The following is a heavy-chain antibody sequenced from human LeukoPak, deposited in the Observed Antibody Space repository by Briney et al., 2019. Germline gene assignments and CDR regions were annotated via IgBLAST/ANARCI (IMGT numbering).Heavy chain of an antibody. D-gene: IGHD3-3*01. CDR2: ISSSSSTI. CDR3: AFGAVPDAFDI. Sequence: GGSLRLSCAASGFTFSSYSMNWVRQAPGKGLEWVSSISSSSSTIYYADSVKGRFTISRDNAKNSLYLQMNSLRAEDTAVYYCAFGAVPDAFDIWGQGTMVTVSS. J-gene: IGHJ3*02. CDR1: GFTFSSYS. V-gene: IGHV3-48*01.